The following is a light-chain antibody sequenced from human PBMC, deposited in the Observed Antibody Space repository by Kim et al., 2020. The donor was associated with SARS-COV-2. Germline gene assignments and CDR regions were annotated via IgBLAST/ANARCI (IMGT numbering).Light chain of an antibody. CDR3: SSYTSSSTLV. V-gene: IGLV2-14*04. Sequence: GQSVSISCNDTTSDVGGYDYVSCYQQHPVKAPKLIIYDVSKRPSVVSNRFSGSNSGNTASLTISGLQAEDEADYYCSSYTSSSTLVFGGGTQLTVL. CDR2: DVS. J-gene: IGLJ2*01. CDR1: TSDVGGYDY.